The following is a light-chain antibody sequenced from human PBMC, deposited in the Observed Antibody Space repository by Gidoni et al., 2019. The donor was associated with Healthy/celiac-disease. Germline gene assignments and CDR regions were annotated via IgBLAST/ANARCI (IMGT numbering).Light chain of an antibody. CDR2: GAS. V-gene: IGKV3-15*01. CDR3: QQYNNGPPCS. J-gene: IGKJ2*04. Sequence: EIVMTQSPATLSVSQGERATLSCSASPSVRSNLPWYQKKPGQSPRLVIYGASTRATGITARLSGSGSGKELTIAISSLQSEDFAVYYCQQYNNGPPCSFGQGTKLEIK. CDR1: PSVRSN.